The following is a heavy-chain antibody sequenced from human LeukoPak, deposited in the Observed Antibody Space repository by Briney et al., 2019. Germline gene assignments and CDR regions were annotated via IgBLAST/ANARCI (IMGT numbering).Heavy chain of an antibody. CDR2: MNAKNGNT. D-gene: IGHD4-17*01. CDR3: ARGYFGDYVALGHYYYGMDV. CDR1: GYTFTSYD. Sequence: ASVKVSCKASGYTFTSYDINWVRQATGQGLEWMGWMNAKNGNTGYAQKFQGRVTMTRDTSRGTAYLELSSLISDDTAVYFCARGYFGDYVALGHYYYGMDVWGQGTTVTVYS. V-gene: IGHV1-8*01. J-gene: IGHJ6*02.